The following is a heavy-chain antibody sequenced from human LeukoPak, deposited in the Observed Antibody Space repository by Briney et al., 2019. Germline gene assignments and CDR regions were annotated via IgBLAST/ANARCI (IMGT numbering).Heavy chain of an antibody. D-gene: IGHD3-22*01. Sequence: PGGSLRLSCTTSGVTFGEFAMSWVRQAPGKGLEWVGRMKGKADGGTIDYAASVKGRFIISRDDSKNTLYLQMNSLKTEDTAVYYCTTDGSVVSLALYAFDIWGQGTMVTVSS. J-gene: IGHJ3*02. CDR1: GVTFGEFA. V-gene: IGHV3-15*01. CDR3: TTDGSVVSLALYAFDI. CDR2: MKGKADGGTI.